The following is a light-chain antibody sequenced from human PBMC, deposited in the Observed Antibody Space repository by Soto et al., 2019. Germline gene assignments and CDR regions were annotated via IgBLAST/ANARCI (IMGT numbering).Light chain of an antibody. CDR3: QQYGTSPYT. J-gene: IGKJ2*01. CDR2: GAS. V-gene: IGKV3-20*01. Sequence: EIALTQSPGTLSLSPGERATLSCRASQSVSSTYLAWYQQKPGQAPRLLMYGASSRATGIPDRFSGSGSGPVFTLTISRLEREDFAVYDCQQYGTSPYTFGEGTKLVLK. CDR1: QSVSSTY.